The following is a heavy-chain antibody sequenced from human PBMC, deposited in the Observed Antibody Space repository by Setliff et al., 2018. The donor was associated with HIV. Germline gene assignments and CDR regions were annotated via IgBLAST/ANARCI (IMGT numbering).Heavy chain of an antibody. Sequence: GGSLRLSCSTSGFNFRDSWMSWLRLAPGKGLEWVANISPDESERYSVDSVRGRFTVSRDNAKSSLYLQMNSLRAEDTAMYYCARDSGPYYDYVWGTYSPEYFQHWGQGTLVTAPQ. D-gene: IGHD3-16*01. V-gene: IGHV3-7*01. CDR3: ARDSGPYYDYVWGTYSPEYFQH. CDR1: GFNFRDSW. J-gene: IGHJ1*01. CDR2: ISPDESER.